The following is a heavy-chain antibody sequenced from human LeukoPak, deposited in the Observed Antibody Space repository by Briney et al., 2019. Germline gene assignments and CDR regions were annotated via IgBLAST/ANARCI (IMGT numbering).Heavy chain of an antibody. CDR2: ISGSGDST. D-gene: IGHD2-21*02. J-gene: IGHJ4*02. CDR1: GFSFSTYG. Sequence: PGGSLRLSCTASGFSFSTYGMSWVRQAPGKGLEWVSAISGSGDSTYYADSVKGRFTISRDNSKNTLYLQMNSLRAEDTAVYYCARQTAGFDYWGQGTLVTVSS. V-gene: IGHV3-23*01. CDR3: ARQTAGFDY.